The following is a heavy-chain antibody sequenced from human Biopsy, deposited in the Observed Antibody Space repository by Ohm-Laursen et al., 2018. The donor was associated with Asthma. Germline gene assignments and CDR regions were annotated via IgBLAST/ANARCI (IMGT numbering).Heavy chain of an antibody. Sequence: VKISCKAPGGTFSNFAISWVRQAPGQGLEWLGGIMTVFGTTNYAQEFQGRVTITADESTSTAYMEVTSLRSEDTAIYYCARCQVGYSSGWSLLLKKIYYSGMDVWGQGNAVTVSS. V-gene: IGHV1-69*13. CDR2: IMTVFGTT. CDR1: GGTFSNFA. D-gene: IGHD6-19*01. CDR3: ARCQVGYSSGWSLLLKKIYYSGMDV. J-gene: IGHJ6*02.